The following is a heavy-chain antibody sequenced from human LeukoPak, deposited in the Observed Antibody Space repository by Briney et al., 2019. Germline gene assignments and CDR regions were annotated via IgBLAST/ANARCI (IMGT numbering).Heavy chain of an antibody. D-gene: IGHD6-19*01. J-gene: IGHJ4*02. CDR2: ITSSSNTV. Sequence: PGGSLRLSCAASGFTFSNYNMFWARQAPGKGLEWVSYITSSSNTVHYADSVEGRFTLSRDNAKSSLYLQMNSLRAEDTAIYYCARLLSGWYLADYWGQGTLVTVSS. CDR3: ARLLSGWYLADY. CDR1: GFTFSNYN. V-gene: IGHV3-48*01.